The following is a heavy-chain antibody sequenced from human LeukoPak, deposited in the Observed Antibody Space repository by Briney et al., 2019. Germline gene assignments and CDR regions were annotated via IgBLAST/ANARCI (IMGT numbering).Heavy chain of an antibody. Sequence: SETLSPTCTVSGGSISSYYWSWIRQPPGKGLEWIGYIYYSGSTNYNPSLKSRVTISVDTSKNQFSLKLSSVTAADTAVYYCATSSGTLGVGAFDIWGQGTMVTVSS. CDR2: IYYSGST. J-gene: IGHJ3*02. D-gene: IGHD3-22*01. V-gene: IGHV4-59*08. CDR3: ATSSGTLGVGAFDI. CDR1: GGSISSYY.